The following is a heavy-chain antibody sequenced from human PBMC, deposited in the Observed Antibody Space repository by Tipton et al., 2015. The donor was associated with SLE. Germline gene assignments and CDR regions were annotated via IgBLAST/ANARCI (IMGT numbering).Heavy chain of an antibody. V-gene: IGHV3-66*02. J-gene: IGHJ3*02. CDR3: ARAAGAFDI. D-gene: IGHD6-25*01. Sequence: SLRLSCAASGFTFSSYAMSWVRQAPGKGLEWVSVIYSGGSTYYADSVKGRFTISRDNSKNTLYLQMNSLRAEDTAVYYCARAAGAFDIWGQGTMVTVSS. CDR1: GFTFSSYA. CDR2: IYSGGST.